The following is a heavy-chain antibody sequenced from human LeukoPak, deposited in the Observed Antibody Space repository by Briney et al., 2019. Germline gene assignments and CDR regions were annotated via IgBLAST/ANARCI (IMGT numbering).Heavy chain of an antibody. CDR2: ISWNSGSI. Sequence: SLRLSCAASGFTFDDYAMHWVRQAPGKGLEWVSGISWNSGSIGYADSVKGRFTISRDNAKNSLYLQMNSLRAEDTALYYCAKDTRIDYYGSGSYHYFDYWGQGTLVTVSS. CDR1: GFTFDDYA. D-gene: IGHD3-10*01. J-gene: IGHJ4*02. CDR3: AKDTRIDYYGSGSYHYFDY. V-gene: IGHV3-9*01.